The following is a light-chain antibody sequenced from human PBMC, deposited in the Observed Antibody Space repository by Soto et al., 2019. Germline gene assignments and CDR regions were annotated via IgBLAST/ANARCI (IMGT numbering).Light chain of an antibody. CDR1: QSIATY. Sequence: HMIQSPSTLSASVGGRVTFTCRASQSIATYLTWYQQKPGKAPKLLIYDASSLKSGVPSRFSGSGSGTEFTLTISSLQPDDFATYYCQHYNSYPITFGQGTRLEIK. CDR2: DAS. J-gene: IGKJ5*01. V-gene: IGKV1-5*01. CDR3: QHYNSYPIT.